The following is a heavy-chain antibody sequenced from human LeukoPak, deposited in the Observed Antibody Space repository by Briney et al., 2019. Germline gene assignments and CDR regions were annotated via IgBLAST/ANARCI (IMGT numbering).Heavy chain of an antibody. CDR1: GFTFDDYA. CDR2: ISYDGSSK. Sequence: PGRSLRLSCAASGFTFDDYAMHWVRQAPGKGLEWVAVISYDGSSKYYADSVKGRFTISRDNSKSTLYLQMNSLRAEDTAVYYCARARSSYGYGDAFDIWGQGTMVTVSS. V-gene: IGHV3-30*04. CDR3: ARARSSYGYGDAFDI. J-gene: IGHJ3*02. D-gene: IGHD5-18*01.